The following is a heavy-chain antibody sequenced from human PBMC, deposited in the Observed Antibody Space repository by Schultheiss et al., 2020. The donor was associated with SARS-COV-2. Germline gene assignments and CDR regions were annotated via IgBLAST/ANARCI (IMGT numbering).Heavy chain of an antibody. CDR1: GFTFSSYS. V-gene: IGHV3-48*01. CDR3: ARPSRRDTAMVQDWYFDL. Sequence: GGSLRLSCAASGFTFSSYSMNWVRQAPGKGLEWVSYISSSSSTIYYADSVKGRFTISRDNSKNTLYLQMGSLRAEDMAVYYCARPSRRDTAMVQDWYFDLWGRGTLVTVSS. J-gene: IGHJ2*01. CDR2: ISSSSSTI. D-gene: IGHD5-18*01.